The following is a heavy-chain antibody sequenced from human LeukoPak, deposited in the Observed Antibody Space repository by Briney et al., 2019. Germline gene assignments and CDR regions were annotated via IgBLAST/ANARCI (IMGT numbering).Heavy chain of an antibody. V-gene: IGHV4-61*01. D-gene: IGHD2-15*01. CDR3: ARYVRYCSGGSCHSEFDY. CDR2: IYYSGST. CDR1: GGSISSSSYY. J-gene: IGHJ4*02. Sequence: SETLSLTCTVSGGSISSSSYYWSWIRQPPGKGLEWIGYIYYSGSTNYNPSLKSRVTISVDTSKNQFSLKLSSVTAADTAMYYCARYVRYCSGGSCHSEFDYWGQGTLVSVS.